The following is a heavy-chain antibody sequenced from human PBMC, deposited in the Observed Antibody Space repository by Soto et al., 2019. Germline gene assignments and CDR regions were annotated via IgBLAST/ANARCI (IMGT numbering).Heavy chain of an antibody. V-gene: IGHV1-69*13. CDR2: IIPIFGTA. J-gene: IGHJ6*02. Sequence: SVPVSCKASGGTFSSYSISWVRQAPGKGLEWMGGIIPIFGTANYAQKFQGRVTITADESTSTAYMELSGLRSEDTAVYYCARDLWGTTDYYYYGMDVWGQGTTVTVSS. CDR3: ARDLWGTTDYYYYGMDV. D-gene: IGHD1-7*01. CDR1: GGTFSSYS.